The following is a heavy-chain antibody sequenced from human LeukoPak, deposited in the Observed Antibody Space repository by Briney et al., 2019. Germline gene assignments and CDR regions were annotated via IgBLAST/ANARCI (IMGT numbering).Heavy chain of an antibody. D-gene: IGHD4-23*01. J-gene: IGHJ4*02. Sequence: GGSLRLSCAASGFTVSSNEMSWVRQAPGKGLEWVSSISGGSTYYADSRKGRFTISRDNSKNTLHLQMNSLRAEDTAVYYCARAEGYGGELDSWGQGTLVTVSS. CDR1: GFTVSSNE. V-gene: IGHV3-38-3*01. CDR2: ISGGST. CDR3: ARAEGYGGELDS.